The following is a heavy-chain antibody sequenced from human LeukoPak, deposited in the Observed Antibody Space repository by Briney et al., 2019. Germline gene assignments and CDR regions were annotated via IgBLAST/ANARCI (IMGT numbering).Heavy chain of an antibody. CDR1: GGSISNYY. Sequence: PSETLSLTCTVSGGSISNYYWSWIRQPPGQGLEWIGYIYYSGSTSYNPSLKSRVTISVDTSNNQFSLKLSSVTAADTAVYYCARHENYGSGNYPFDNWGQGTLVTVSS. CDR2: IYYSGST. CDR3: ARHENYGSGNYPFDN. J-gene: IGHJ4*02. D-gene: IGHD3-10*01. V-gene: IGHV4-59*08.